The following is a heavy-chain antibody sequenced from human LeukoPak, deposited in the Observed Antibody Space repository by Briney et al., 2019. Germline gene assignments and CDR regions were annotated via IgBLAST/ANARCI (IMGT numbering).Heavy chain of an antibody. D-gene: IGHD4-23*01. CDR2: ISSSSSYI. CDR3: AREVVSPDAFDI. J-gene: IGHJ3*02. Sequence: PGGSLRLSCAASGFTFGSYSMNWVRQAPGKGLEWVSSISSSSSYIYYADSVKGRFTISRDNAKNSLYLQMNSLRAEDTAVYYCAREVVSPDAFDIWGQGTMVTVSS. CDR1: GFTFGSYS. V-gene: IGHV3-21*01.